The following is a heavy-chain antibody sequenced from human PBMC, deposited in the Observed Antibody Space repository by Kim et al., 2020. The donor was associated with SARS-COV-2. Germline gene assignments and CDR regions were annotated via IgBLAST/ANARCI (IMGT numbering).Heavy chain of an antibody. CDR2: IRSKANSYAT. V-gene: IGHV3-73*01. CDR1: GFTFSGSA. CDR3: TPNSGSYGAGFDY. D-gene: IGHD1-26*01. Sequence: GGSLRLSCAASGFTFSGSAMHWVRQASGKGLEWVGRIRSKANSYATAYAASVKGRFTISRDDSKNTAYLQMNSLKTEDTAVYYCTPNSGSYGAGFDYWGQGTLVTVSS. J-gene: IGHJ4*02.